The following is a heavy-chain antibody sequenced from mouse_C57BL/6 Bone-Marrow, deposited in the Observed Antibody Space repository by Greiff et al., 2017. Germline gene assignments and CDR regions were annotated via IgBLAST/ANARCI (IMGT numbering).Heavy chain of an antibody. Sequence: EVQRVESGGGLVKPGGSLKLSCAASGFTFSSYAISWVRQTPDKRLEWVATISDGGSYTYYPDNVKGRFTISRDNAKNNLYLQMSHLKSEDTAMYYCARGSTMITAAWFAYWGQGTLGTVSA. CDR3: ARGSTMITAAWFAY. CDR2: ISDGGSYT. V-gene: IGHV5-4*01. D-gene: IGHD2-4*01. CDR1: GFTFSSYA. J-gene: IGHJ3*01.